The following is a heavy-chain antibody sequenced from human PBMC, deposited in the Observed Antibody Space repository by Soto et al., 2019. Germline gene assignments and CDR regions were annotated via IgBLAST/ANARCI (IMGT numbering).Heavy chain of an antibody. CDR2: IYSGGST. D-gene: IGHD6-13*01. Sequence: PGGALRLSCAAPGFTVSSNYMSWVRQAPGKGLEWVSVIYSGGSTYYADSVKGRFTISRDNSKNTLYLQMNSLRAEDTAVYYCAREGIAAYGMDVWGQGTTVTVS. CDR3: AREGIAAYGMDV. J-gene: IGHJ6*02. CDR1: GFTVSSNY. V-gene: IGHV3-53*01.